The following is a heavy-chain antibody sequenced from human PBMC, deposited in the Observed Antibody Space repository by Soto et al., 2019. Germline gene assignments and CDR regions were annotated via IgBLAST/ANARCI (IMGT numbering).Heavy chain of an antibody. CDR3: ARERPDGARLDP. V-gene: IGHV4-30-4*01. Sequence: QVQLQESGPGLVKPSQTLSLTCTVSGGSISSGDYYWSWLRQPPGNGLEWIGYINHSGSTYYNPSLKSRVTISLNTSKNRFSLQLSSVAAADTAVYYCARERPDGARLDPWCQGTLVTVSS. J-gene: IGHJ5*02. CDR1: GGSISSGDYY. CDR2: INHSGST. D-gene: IGHD6-6*01.